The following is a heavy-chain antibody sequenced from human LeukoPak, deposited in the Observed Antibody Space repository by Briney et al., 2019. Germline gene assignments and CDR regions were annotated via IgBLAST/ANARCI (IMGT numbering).Heavy chain of an antibody. CDR1: GGTSSSYA. CDR3: ARDGTYGGSQFDY. CDR2: IIPILGIA. Sequence: SVKVFWKALGGTSSSYATSCVRQARGQGLDLMGRIIPILGIANYAQKFQGRVTITADKSTSTAYMELSSLRSEDTAVYYCARDGTYGGSQFDYWGQGTLVTVSS. V-gene: IGHV1-69*04. D-gene: IGHD4-23*01. J-gene: IGHJ4*02.